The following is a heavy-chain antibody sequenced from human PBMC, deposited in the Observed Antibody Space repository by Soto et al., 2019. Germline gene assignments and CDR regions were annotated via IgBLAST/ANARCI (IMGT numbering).Heavy chain of an antibody. CDR1: GFTFSSYP. V-gene: IGHV3-64*02. CDR3: ARGRASYYFDY. CDR2: TSGDGRIM. J-gene: IGHJ4*02. Sequence: QPGGSLRLSCAASGFTFSSYPMHWVRQAPGKGLEHVSSTSGDGRIMYYLDSVKGRFTISRDNSKNTLYLQMGSLRTDDMAVYYCARGRASYYFDYWGQGALVTVSS. D-gene: IGHD3-10*01.